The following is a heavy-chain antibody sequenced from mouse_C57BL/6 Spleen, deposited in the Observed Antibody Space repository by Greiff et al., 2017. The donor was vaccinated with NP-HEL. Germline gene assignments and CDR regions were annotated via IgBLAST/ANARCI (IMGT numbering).Heavy chain of an antibody. CDR1: GYTFTSYG. J-gene: IGHJ4*01. CDR2: IYPRSGNT. V-gene: IGHV1-81*01. CDR3: ARCDDGYYPYAMDY. Sequence: QVQLQQSGAELARPGASVKLSCKASGYTFTSYGISWVKQRTGQGLEWIGEIYPRSGNTYYNEKFKGKATLTADKSSSTAYMELRSLTSEDSAVYVCARCDDGYYPYAMDYWGQGTSVTVSS. D-gene: IGHD2-3*01.